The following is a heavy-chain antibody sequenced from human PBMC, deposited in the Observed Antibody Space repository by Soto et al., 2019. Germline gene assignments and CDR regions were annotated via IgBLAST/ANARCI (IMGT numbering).Heavy chain of an antibody. CDR1: GLSLRTTGVG. J-gene: IGHJ6*02. CDR3: VQSRCGGDCLEIYSSHAYNGLDV. Sequence: QVTLKESGPTLVKPTQTLTLTCTVSGLSLRTTGVGVGWVRQPPGKALEWIALLYWDDDQRYSPSLRSRLTIAKDISEKQVVLTMTNMDTVDTATYYCVQSRCGGDCLEIYSSHAYNGLDVWGQGTTVTVSS. D-gene: IGHD2-21*02. V-gene: IGHV2-5*02. CDR2: LYWDDDQ.